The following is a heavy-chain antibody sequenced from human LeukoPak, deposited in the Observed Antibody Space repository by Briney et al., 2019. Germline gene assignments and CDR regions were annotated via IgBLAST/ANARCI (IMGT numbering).Heavy chain of an antibody. Sequence: GGSLRLSCAASGFTFSSHSMNWVRQAPGKGLEWGSYISSSSSTIYYADSVKGRFTISRDNAKNSLYLQMNSLRAEDTAVYYCARDFSDDSSGYYGELDYWGQGTLVTVSS. CDR2: ISSSSSTI. CDR1: GFTFSSHS. V-gene: IGHV3-48*01. J-gene: IGHJ4*02. CDR3: ARDFSDDSSGYYGELDY. D-gene: IGHD3-22*01.